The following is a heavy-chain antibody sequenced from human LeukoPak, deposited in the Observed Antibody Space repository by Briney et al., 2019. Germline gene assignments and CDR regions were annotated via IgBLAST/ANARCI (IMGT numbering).Heavy chain of an antibody. J-gene: IGHJ3*02. D-gene: IGHD1-1*01. CDR3: ARREWNDENDAFDI. CDR2: IIPIFDTA. Sequence: ASVKVSCKASGGTFNSYTITWVRQAPGQGLDWMGRIIPIFDTANYAQMFQGRVTITADKSTTTAYMELSSLTSEDTAVYYCARREWNDENDAFDIWGQGTMVTVSS. V-gene: IGHV1-69*08. CDR1: GGTFNSYT.